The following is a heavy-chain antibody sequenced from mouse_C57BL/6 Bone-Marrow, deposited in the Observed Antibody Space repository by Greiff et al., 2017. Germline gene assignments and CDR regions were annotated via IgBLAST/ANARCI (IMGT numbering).Heavy chain of an antibody. CDR2: IYPRSGNT. CDR1: GYTFTSYG. CDR3: ARGNFDY. J-gene: IGHJ2*01. Sequence: QVQLQQSGAELARPGASVKLSCKASGYTFTSYGISWVKQRTGQGLEWIGGIYPRSGNTYYNESFKGKATLHADNYSSTAYMELRSLPSADSAVYFCARGNFDYWGQGTTLTVSS. V-gene: IGHV1-81*01.